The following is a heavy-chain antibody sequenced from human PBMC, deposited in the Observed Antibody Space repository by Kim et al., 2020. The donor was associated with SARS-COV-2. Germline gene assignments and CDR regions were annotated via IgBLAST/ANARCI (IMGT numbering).Heavy chain of an antibody. J-gene: IGHJ4*02. CDR3: AKDQGPGWVLIAAAGYFDY. D-gene: IGHD6-13*01. Sequence: GGSLRLSCAASGFTFSSYAMSWVRQAPGKGLEWVSAISGSGGSTYYADSVKGRFTISRDNSKNTLYLQMNSLRAEDTAVYYCAKDQGPGWVLIAAAGYFDYWGQGTLVTVSS. V-gene: IGHV3-23*01. CDR1: GFTFSSYA. CDR2: ISGSGGST.